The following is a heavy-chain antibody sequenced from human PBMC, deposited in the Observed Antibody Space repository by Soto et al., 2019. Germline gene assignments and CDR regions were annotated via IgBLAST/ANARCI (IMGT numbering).Heavy chain of an antibody. CDR1: GYTFTSYG. Sequence: QVQLVQSGAEVKKPGASVKVSCKASGYTFTSYGISWVRQAPGQGLEWMGWISAYNGNTNYAQKLQGRVTMTTDTITSTAYMELRSLRSDDTAVYYCARESYCSGGSCYSSPVYYYYGMDVWGQGTTVTVSS. CDR2: ISAYNGNT. D-gene: IGHD2-15*01. CDR3: ARESYCSGGSCYSSPVYYYYGMDV. V-gene: IGHV1-18*01. J-gene: IGHJ6*02.